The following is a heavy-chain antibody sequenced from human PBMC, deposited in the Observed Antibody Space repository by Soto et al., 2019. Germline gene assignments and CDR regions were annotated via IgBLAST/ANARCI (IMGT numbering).Heavy chain of an antibody. V-gene: IGHV4-4*02. J-gene: IGHJ4*02. D-gene: IGHD3-22*01. CDR1: GGSISSSNW. Sequence: TSETLSLTCAVSGGSISSSNWWSWVRQPPGKGLEWIGEIYHSGSTNYNPSLKSRVTISVDKSKNQFSLKLSSVTAADTAVYYCAREQHYYDSTMLNVAYFDYWGQGTLVTVS. CDR3: AREQHYYDSTMLNVAYFDY. CDR2: IYHSGST.